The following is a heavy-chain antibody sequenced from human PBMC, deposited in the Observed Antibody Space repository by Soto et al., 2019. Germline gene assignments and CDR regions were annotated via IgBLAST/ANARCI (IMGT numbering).Heavy chain of an antibody. CDR2: INHSGST. CDR3: ARGKKSHRVMVRGGPWDY. J-gene: IGHJ4*02. V-gene: IGHV4-34*01. CDR1: GGSFSGYY. D-gene: IGHD3-10*01. Sequence: SETLSLTCAVYGGSFSGYYWSWIRQPPGKGLEWIGEINHSGSTNYNPSLKSRVTISVDTSKNQFSLKLSSVTAADTAVYYCARGKKSHRVMVRGGPWDYWGQGTLVTVSS.